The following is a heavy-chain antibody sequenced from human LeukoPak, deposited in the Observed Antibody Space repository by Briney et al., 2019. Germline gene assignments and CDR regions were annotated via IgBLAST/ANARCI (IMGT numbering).Heavy chain of an antibody. CDR3: ARMDIVVVPAAGPNWFDP. J-gene: IGHJ5*02. V-gene: IGHV1-18*01. D-gene: IGHD2-2*03. CDR2: ISAYNGNT. Sequence: ASVKVSCTASGYTFTSYGIGWVRQAPGQGLEWMGWISAYNGNTNYAQKLQGRVTMTTDTSTSTAYMELRSLRSDDTAVYYCARMDIVVVPAAGPNWFDPWGQGTLVTVSS. CDR1: GYTFTSYG.